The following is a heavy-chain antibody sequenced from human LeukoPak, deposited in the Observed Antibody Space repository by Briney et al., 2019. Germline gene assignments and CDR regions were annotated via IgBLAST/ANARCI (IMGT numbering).Heavy chain of an antibody. CDR2: IYYSGST. V-gene: IGHV4-39*01. CDR1: GGSISSSSYY. Sequence: SETLSLTCTVPGGSISSSSYYWGWIRQPPGKGLEWIGSIYYSGSTYYNPSLKSRVTISVDTSKNQFSLKLSSVTAADTAVYYCARGVFYSSDYSNCFDPWGQGTLVTVSS. D-gene: IGHD6-19*01. CDR3: ARGVFYSSDYSNCFDP. J-gene: IGHJ5*02.